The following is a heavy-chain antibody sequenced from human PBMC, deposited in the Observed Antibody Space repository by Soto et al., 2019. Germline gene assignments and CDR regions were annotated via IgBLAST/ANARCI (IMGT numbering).Heavy chain of an antibody. CDR3: TRGSGSGAFDY. J-gene: IGHJ4*02. V-gene: IGHV3-23*01. D-gene: IGHD2-8*02. CDR2: ISGRGGTI. CDR1: GFIFSSYA. Sequence: EVQLLESGGDLLQPGGSLRLSCAASGFIFSSYAMGWVRQAPGKGLEWVSAISGRGGTIYYADSVKGGFTISRDNSKDTLYLQMNTLRGQDSAVYYCTRGSGSGAFDYWGQGALVTVSS.